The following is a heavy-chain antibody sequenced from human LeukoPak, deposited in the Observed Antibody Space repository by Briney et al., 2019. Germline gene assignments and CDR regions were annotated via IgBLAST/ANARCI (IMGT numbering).Heavy chain of an antibody. D-gene: IGHD5-18*01. J-gene: IGHJ6*03. CDR1: GYTLTELS. CDR2: FDPEDGET. CDR3: ARVGYSYGPTSMDV. V-gene: IGHV1-24*01. Sequence: ASVKVSCKVSGYTLTELSMHWVRQAPGKGLEWMGGFDPEDGETIYAQKFQGRVTMTEDTSTSTAYMELRSLRSDDTAVYYCARVGYSYGPTSMDVWGKGTTVTVSS.